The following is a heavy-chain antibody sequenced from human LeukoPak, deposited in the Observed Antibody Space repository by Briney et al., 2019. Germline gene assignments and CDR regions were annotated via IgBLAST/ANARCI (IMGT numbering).Heavy chain of an antibody. CDR1: GFTFSSYA. J-gene: IGHJ6*03. D-gene: IGHD6-6*01. CDR3: AKRASSSSSYYYYMDV. Sequence: GGSLRLSCAASGFTFSSYAMSWVRQAPGKGLEWVSAISGSGGSTYYADSVKGRFTISRDNSKNTLYLQMNSLRAEDTAVYCCAKRASSSSSYYYYMDVWGKGTTVTVSS. V-gene: IGHV3-23*01. CDR2: ISGSGGST.